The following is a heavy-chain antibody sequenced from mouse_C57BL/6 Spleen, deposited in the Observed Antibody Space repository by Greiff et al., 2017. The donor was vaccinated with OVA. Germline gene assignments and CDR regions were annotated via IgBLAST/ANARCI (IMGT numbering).Heavy chain of an antibody. J-gene: IGHJ4*01. V-gene: IGHV5-17*01. CDR2: ISSGSSTI. D-gene: IGHD1-1*01. CDR1: GFTFSDYG. Sequence: EVQLVESGGGLVKPGGSLKLSCAASGFTFSDYGMHWVRQAPEKGLEWVAYISSGSSTIYYADTVKGRFTISRDNAKTTLFLQMTSLRSEDTAMYYCARRTNTTMAMDYWGQGTSVTVSS. CDR3: ARRTNTTMAMDY.